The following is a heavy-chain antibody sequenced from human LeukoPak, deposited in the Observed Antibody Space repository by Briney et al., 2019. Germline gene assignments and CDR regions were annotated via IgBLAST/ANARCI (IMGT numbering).Heavy chain of an antibody. CDR2: INPSGGST. V-gene: IGHV1-46*01. Sequence: ASVKVSCKASGYTFTSYYMHWVRQAPGQGLEWMGIINPSGGSTSYAQKFQGRVTITTDESTSTAYMELSSLRSEDTAVYYCAREGYSSSWYSPREHYYYYYMDVWGKGTTVTVSS. CDR1: GYTFTSYY. J-gene: IGHJ6*03. D-gene: IGHD6-13*01. CDR3: AREGYSSSWYSPREHYYYYYMDV.